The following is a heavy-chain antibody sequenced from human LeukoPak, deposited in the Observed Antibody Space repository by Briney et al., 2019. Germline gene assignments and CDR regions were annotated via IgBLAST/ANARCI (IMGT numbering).Heavy chain of an antibody. D-gene: IGHD3-22*01. CDR2: ISWNSGSI. J-gene: IGHJ3*02. CDR1: GFTFDDYA. Sequence: GRSLRLSCAASGFTFDDYAMHWVRQAPGKGLEWVSGISWNSGSIGYADSVKGRFTTSRDNAKNSLYLQMNSLRAEDMALYYCAKHTRRYYYDSSGCSFDIWGQGTMVTVSS. V-gene: IGHV3-9*03. CDR3: AKHTRRYYYDSSGCSFDI.